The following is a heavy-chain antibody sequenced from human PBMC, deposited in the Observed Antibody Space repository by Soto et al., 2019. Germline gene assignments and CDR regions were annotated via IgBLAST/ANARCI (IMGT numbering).Heavy chain of an antibody. V-gene: IGHV1-24*01. Sequence: VASVKVSCKVSGYTLTELSMHWVRQAPGKGLEWMGGFDPEDGETIYAQKFQGRVTMTEDTSTDTAYMELSSLRSEDTAVYYCATIRGSSGDWNYYGMDVWGQGTTVTVSS. J-gene: IGHJ6*02. CDR2: FDPEDGET. CDR3: ATIRGSSGDWNYYGMDV. CDR1: GYTLTELS. D-gene: IGHD2-21*02.